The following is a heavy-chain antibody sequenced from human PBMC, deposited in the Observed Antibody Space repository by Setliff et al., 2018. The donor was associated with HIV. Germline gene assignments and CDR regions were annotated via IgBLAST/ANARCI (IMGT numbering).Heavy chain of an antibody. CDR1: GGSMSSSGPGYY. J-gene: IGHJ4*02. Sequence: PSETLSLTCTVSGGSMSSSGPGYYWGWVRQTPGGGLEWIGSVYYRGRTYYNPSLRSRVTISVDTSKNQLSLWLTSLTAADTAVYYCARSQPDTIFGVVTFDFWGQGQMVTVSS. CDR2: VYYRGRT. D-gene: IGHD3-3*01. CDR3: ARSQPDTIFGVVTFDF. V-gene: IGHV4-39*01.